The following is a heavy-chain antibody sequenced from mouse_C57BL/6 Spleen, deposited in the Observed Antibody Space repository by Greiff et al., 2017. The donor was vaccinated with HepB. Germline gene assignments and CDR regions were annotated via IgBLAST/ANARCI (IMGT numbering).Heavy chain of an antibody. J-gene: IGHJ3*01. CDR2: INPNNGGT. Sequence: VQLQQSGPELVKPGASVKISCKASGYTFTDYYMNWVKQSHGKSLEWIGDINPNNGGTSYNQKFKGKATLTVDKSSSTAYMELRSRTSEDSAVDYCAREEAPAWFAYWGQGTLVTVSA. CDR3: AREEAPAWFAY. CDR1: GYTFTDYY. V-gene: IGHV1-26*01.